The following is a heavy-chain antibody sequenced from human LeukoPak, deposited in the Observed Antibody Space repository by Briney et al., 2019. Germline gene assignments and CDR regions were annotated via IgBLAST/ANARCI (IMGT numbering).Heavy chain of an antibody. J-gene: IGHJ4*02. CDR1: GYSFSNFW. Sequence: GESLKISCQGSGYSFSNFWIGWVRQMPGKGLEWMGIIYSGDSDTRYSPSFQGQVIISADRSVNTVYLQWDSLKASDTATYYCARREAFANFDYWGQGTLVTVSS. CDR3: ARREAFANFDY. CDR2: IYSGDSDT. D-gene: IGHD2-21*01. V-gene: IGHV5-51*01.